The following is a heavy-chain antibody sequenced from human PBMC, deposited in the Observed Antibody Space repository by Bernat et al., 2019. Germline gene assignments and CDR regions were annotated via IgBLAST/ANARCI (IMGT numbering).Heavy chain of an antibody. Sequence: EVQLVESGGGLVKPGGSLRLSCAASGFTFSSYSMNWVRQAPGKGLEWVSSISSSSSYIYYADSVKGRFTISRDNAKNSLYLQMNSLRAEDTAVYYCARGRYCSSTSCYDAFDIWGQGTMVTVSS. CDR1: GFTFSSYS. CDR3: ARGRYCSSTSCYDAFDI. CDR2: ISSSSSYI. V-gene: IGHV3-21*01. D-gene: IGHD2-2*01. J-gene: IGHJ3*02.